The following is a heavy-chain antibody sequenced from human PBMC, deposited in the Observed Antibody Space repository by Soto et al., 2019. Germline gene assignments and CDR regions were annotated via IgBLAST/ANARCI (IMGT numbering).Heavy chain of an antibody. CDR3: VKDGGYCSSATCYSTRNHYFDA. CDR1: GFDFSVYW. Sequence: LRLSCAASGFDFSVYWMSWVRQAPGKGPEWVANIKFDGSEKQYLDSVKGRFTISRDNARNSVFLQMNSLRAGDTAVYYCVKDGGYCSSATCYSTRNHYFDAWGQGTLVTVSS. D-gene: IGHD2-2*01. J-gene: IGHJ5*02. CDR2: IKFDGSEK. V-gene: IGHV3-7*03.